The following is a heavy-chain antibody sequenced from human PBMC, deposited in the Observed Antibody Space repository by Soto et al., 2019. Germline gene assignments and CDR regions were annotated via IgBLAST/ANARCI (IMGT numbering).Heavy chain of an antibody. CDR3: ASGDSSGQEDY. Sequence: SVKGSIKASGYTFTSYGISWVRQAPGQGLEWMGWISAYNGNTNYAQKLQGRVTMTTDTSTSTAYMELRSLRSDDTAVYYCASGDSSGQEDYWGQGTLVTVYS. D-gene: IGHD3-22*01. CDR1: GYTFTSYG. CDR2: ISAYNGNT. V-gene: IGHV1-18*04. J-gene: IGHJ4*02.